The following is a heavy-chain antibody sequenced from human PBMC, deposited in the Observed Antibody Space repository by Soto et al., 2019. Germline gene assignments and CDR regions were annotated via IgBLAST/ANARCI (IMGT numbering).Heavy chain of an antibody. CDR3: AKDIVRYTYGACDY. J-gene: IGHJ4*02. D-gene: IGHD5-18*01. Sequence: GGSLRLSCAASGFTFNTYGMYWVRQAPGEGPEWVAAISYDGSNKYHADSVKGRFTISRDNSKNTLYLQMNSLRVEDTAVYYCAKDIVRYTYGACDYWGQGALVTVSS. V-gene: IGHV3-30*18. CDR2: ISYDGSNK. CDR1: GFTFNTYG.